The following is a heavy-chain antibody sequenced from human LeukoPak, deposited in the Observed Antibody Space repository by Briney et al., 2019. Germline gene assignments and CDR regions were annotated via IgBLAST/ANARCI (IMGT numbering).Heavy chain of an antibody. V-gene: IGHV3-30-3*01. CDR2: ISYDANSQ. Sequence: PGRSLRLSCAASGFTFRNYAMHWVRQAPGKGLEWVAHISYDANSQYYADSVKGRFTISRDNSKNTLYLQMNNLRAEDTAIYYCARQIIGGTRWFDPWGQGTLVTVSS. CDR1: GFTFRNYA. D-gene: IGHD3-3*01. CDR3: ARQIIGGTRWFDP. J-gene: IGHJ5*02.